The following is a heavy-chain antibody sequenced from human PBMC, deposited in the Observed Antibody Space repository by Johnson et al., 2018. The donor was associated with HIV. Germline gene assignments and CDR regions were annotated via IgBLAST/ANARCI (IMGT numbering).Heavy chain of an antibody. CDR1: GFTFDDYA. D-gene: IGHD6-13*01. Sequence: EVQLVESGGGLVQPGRSLRLSCAASGFTFDDYAMHWVRQAPGKGLEWVSGISWNSGSIGYADSVKGRFTISIDNAKNSLYLQINSLRAEDTALYYCAKGQWVAQQQLVLSGAFDIWGQGTMVTVSS. J-gene: IGHJ3*02. CDR3: AKGQWVAQQQLVLSGAFDI. CDR2: ISWNSGSI. V-gene: IGHV3-9*01.